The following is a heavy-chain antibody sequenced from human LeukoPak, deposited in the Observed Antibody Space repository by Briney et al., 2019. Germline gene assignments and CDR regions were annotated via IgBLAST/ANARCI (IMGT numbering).Heavy chain of an antibody. Sequence: ASVKVSCKASGGTFSSYAISWVRQAPGQGLEWMGGIIPIFGTANYAQKFQGRVTITADKSTSTAYMELSSLRSEDQAVYYCARSTYYDFWSGHNWFDPWGQGTLVTVSS. CDR1: GGTFSSYA. J-gene: IGHJ5*02. CDR2: IIPIFGTA. V-gene: IGHV1-69*06. D-gene: IGHD3-3*01. CDR3: ARSTYYDFWSGHNWFDP.